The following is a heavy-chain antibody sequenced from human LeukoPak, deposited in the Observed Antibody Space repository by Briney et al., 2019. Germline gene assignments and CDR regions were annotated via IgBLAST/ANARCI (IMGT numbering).Heavy chain of an antibody. V-gene: IGHV4-34*01. CDR3: ARGQMATIPRSFDY. D-gene: IGHD5-24*01. Sequence: PSETLSLTCAVYGGSFSGYYWSWIRQPPGKGLEWIGEINHSGSTNYNPSLKSRVTISVDTSKNQFSLKLSSVTAADTAVYYCARGQMATIPRSFDYWGQGTLVTVSS. J-gene: IGHJ4*02. CDR1: GGSFSGYY. CDR2: INHSGST.